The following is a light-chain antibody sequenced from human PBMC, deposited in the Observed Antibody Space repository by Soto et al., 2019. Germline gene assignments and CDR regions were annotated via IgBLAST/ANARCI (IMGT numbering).Light chain of an antibody. CDR2: EDF. V-gene: IGLV2-23*01. Sequence: QSVLTQPASVSGSPGQSITISCTGTGSDVGGYNLVSWYQQHPGKAPKVLIYEDFKRPSGVSNRFSGSKAGNTASMTISGLQAEDEADYYCRSSAPGYTLVFGGGTNVTVL. CDR1: GSDVGGYNL. J-gene: IGLJ3*02. CDR3: RSSAPGYTLV.